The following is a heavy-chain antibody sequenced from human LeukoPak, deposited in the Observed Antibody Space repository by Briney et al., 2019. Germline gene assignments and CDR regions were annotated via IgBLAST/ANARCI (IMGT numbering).Heavy chain of an antibody. D-gene: IGHD4-17*01. Sequence: ASVKVSCKASGYTFTSYYMHWVRQAPGQGLEWMGIINPSGGSTSYAQKLQGRVTMTRDTSTSTVYMELSSLRSEDTAVYYCARTVTTYAFDIWAKGQWSPSLQ. V-gene: IGHV1-46*01. CDR2: INPSGGST. J-gene: IGHJ3*02. CDR3: ARTVTTYAFDI. CDR1: GYTFTSYY.